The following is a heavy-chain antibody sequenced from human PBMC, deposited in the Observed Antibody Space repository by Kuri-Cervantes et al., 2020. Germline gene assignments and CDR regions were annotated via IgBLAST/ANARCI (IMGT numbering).Heavy chain of an antibody. CDR2: ITGSGGST. Sequence: GESLKISCAASGFTFSSYGMHWVRQAPGKGLEWVSAITGSGGSTYYADSVRGRFTISRDNSKNTLSLQMSSLRAGDTALYYCAKLGDFVDYWGQGTLVTVSS. D-gene: IGHD3-16*01. V-gene: IGHV3-23*01. CDR1: GFTFSSYG. J-gene: IGHJ4*02. CDR3: AKLGDFVDY.